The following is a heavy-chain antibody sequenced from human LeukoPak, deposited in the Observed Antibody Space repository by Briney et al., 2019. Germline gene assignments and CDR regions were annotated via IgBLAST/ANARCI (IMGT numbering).Heavy chain of an antibody. Sequence: ASVKVSCKASGYIFTTYFMHWLRQAPGQGPEWMGIINPRGGSTDYAQKFQDGITMTSDTSTSTVYMELKSLTSEDTAVYFCARVGTTGATADNWGQGTLVTVSS. V-gene: IGHV1-46*01. J-gene: IGHJ4*02. D-gene: IGHD4-11*01. CDR1: GYIFTTYF. CDR3: ARVGTTGATADN. CDR2: INPRGGST.